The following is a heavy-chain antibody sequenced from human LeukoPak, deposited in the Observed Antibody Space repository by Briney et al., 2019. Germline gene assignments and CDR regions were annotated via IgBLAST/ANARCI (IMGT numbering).Heavy chain of an antibody. CDR2: INPNSGGT. J-gene: IGHJ5*02. V-gene: IGHV1-2*02. CDR1: GYTFTGYY. Sequence: EASVKVSCKASGYTFTGYYMHWVRQAPGQGLEWMGWINPNSGGTNYAQKFQGRVTMTRDTSISTAYMELSRLRSDDTAVYYCARGFGEPNNWFDPWGQGTLVTVSS. CDR3: ARGFGEPNNWFDP. D-gene: IGHD3-10*01.